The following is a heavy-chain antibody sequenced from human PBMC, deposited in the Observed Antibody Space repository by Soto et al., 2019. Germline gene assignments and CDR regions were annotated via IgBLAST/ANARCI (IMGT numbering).Heavy chain of an antibody. CDR3: ARLEPDGIAVAGDAFDI. D-gene: IGHD6-19*01. J-gene: IGHJ3*02. V-gene: IGHV4-39*01. Sequence: RPPPGKGLEWIGSIYYSGSTYYNPSLKSRVTISVDTSKNQFSLKLSSVTAADTAVYYCARLEPDGIAVAGDAFDIRGQGTMVTVSS. CDR2: IYYSGST.